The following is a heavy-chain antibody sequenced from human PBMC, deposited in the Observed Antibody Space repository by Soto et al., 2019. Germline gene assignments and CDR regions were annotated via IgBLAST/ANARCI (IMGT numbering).Heavy chain of an antibody. V-gene: IGHV3-33*01. D-gene: IGHD3-9*01. CDR1: GFSFRSYA. CDR2: ILYDGSNK. CDR3: ARELILGSLSVYYYHGMDV. J-gene: IGHJ6*02. Sequence: GGSLRLSCTASGFSFRSYAMHWVRQAPGKGLEWVAVILYDGSNKHFAVSVKGRFTVSRDNSNDTFYLQMDSLRAEDTAVYYCARELILGSLSVYYYHGMDVWGQGTTVTVSS.